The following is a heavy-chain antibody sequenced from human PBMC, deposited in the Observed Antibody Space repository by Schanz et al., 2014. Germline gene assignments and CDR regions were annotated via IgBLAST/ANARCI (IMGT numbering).Heavy chain of an antibody. J-gene: IGHJ4*02. CDR1: GYTFTNYG. D-gene: IGHD3-3*01. CDR2: ISPYNGNT. CDR3: ARDRVYRFLKGENRFYFDY. Sequence: QVRLVQSGAELKMPGATVKVSCETSGYTFTNYGVSWVRQAPGQGLEWVAWISPYNGNTAYAQNLKARFRMTTDTSPATAYMELRSLTSDDTAVYYCARDRVYRFLKGENRFYFDYWGQGTLVIVSS. V-gene: IGHV1-18*01.